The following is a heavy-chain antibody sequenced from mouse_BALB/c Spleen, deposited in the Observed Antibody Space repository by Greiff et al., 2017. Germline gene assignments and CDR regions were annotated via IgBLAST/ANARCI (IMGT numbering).Heavy chain of an antibody. Sequence: EVKVVESGGGLVQPGESLKLSCESNEYEFPSHDMSWVRKTPEKRLELVAAINSDGGSTYYPDTMERRFIISRDNTKKTLYLQMSSLRSEDTALYYCARQAYYYGSSYVGGYYFDYWGQGTTLTVSS. D-gene: IGHD1-1*01. CDR1: EYEFPSHD. CDR2: INSDGGST. CDR3: ARQAYYYGSSYVGGYYFDY. V-gene: IGHV5-2*01. J-gene: IGHJ2*01.